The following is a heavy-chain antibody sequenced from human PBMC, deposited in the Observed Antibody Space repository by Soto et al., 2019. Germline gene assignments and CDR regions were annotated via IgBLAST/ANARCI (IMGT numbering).Heavy chain of an antibody. V-gene: IGHV3-15*01. J-gene: IGHJ4*02. Sequence: GGSLRLSCAAPGFTFSNAWMSWVRPAPGKGLEWVGRIKSKTDGGTTDYSAPVKGRFTISRDDSKNTLYLQMNSLKTEDTAAYSCTTAPITIFGVVIDYWGQGTLVTVSS. CDR1: GFTFSNAW. CDR2: IKSKTDGGTT. D-gene: IGHD3-3*01. CDR3: TTAPITIFGVVIDY.